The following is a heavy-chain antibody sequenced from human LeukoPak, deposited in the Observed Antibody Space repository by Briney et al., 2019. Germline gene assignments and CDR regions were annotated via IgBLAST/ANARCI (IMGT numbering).Heavy chain of an antibody. CDR3: ARDGYWNLLGY. J-gene: IGHJ4*02. V-gene: IGHV3-48*03. CDR1: GFTFSSYE. D-gene: IGHD1-1*01. CDR2: ISSSGSTI. Sequence: GGSLRLSCAASGFTFSSYEMNWVRQAPGKGLEWVSYISSSGSTIYYADSVKGRFTISRDNAKNSLYLQMNSLRAEDTAVYYCARDGYWNLLGYWGQGTLVTVSS.